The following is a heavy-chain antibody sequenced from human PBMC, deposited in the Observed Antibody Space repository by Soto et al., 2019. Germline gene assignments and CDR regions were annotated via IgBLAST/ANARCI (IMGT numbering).Heavy chain of an antibody. CDR1: GFTFSSYG. J-gene: IGHJ4*02. CDR2: IWNDGSNE. CDR3: ARDQTDSGGYSGS. D-gene: IGHD3-22*01. Sequence: GGSLRLSCEASGFTFSSYGMHWVRQAPGKGLEWVAIIWNDGSNEYYADSVKGRFTISRDNSKNTLYLQVSNLRAEDTAVYFCARDQTDSGGYSGSWGPGTLVTVSS. V-gene: IGHV3-33*01.